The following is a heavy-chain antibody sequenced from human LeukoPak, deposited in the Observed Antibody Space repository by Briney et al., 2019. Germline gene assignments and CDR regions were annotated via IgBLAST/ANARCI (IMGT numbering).Heavy chain of an antibody. CDR2: INPSGGST. Sequence: ASVTVSCKASGYTLTSYYLHRVRQAPGQGLEWMAIINPSGGSTSHAQKFQGRVTMTRDTSASTVYMELSSLRSEDTAVYYCASVYKYGMDVWGQGTTVTVSS. V-gene: IGHV1-46*01. CDR3: ASVYKYGMDV. J-gene: IGHJ6*02. CDR1: GYTLTSYY.